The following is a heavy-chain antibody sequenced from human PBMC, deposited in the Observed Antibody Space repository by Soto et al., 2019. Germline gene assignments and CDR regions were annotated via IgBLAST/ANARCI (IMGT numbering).Heavy chain of an antibody. CDR3: ANGESSGWTAFDY. CDR2: ISATDGGT. Sequence: EVQLLESGGGLVQPGGSLRLSCAASGFTFSTYAMSGARQAPGKGLEWVSTISATDGGTYYSDSVKSRFTISRDNSKSTLYVQMNILRAEDTAVYYCANGESSGWTAFDYWGQGNLVTVSS. CDR1: GFTFSTYA. J-gene: IGHJ4*02. D-gene: IGHD6-19*01. V-gene: IGHV3-23*01.